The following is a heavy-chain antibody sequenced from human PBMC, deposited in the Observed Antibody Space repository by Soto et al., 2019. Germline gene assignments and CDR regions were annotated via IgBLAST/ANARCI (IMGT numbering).Heavy chain of an antibody. D-gene: IGHD3-10*01. J-gene: IGHJ3*02. CDR2: IYYSGST. CDR3: ARRTTMVRGVIGAFDI. Sequence: SETLSLTCTVSGGSISSSSYYWGWIRQPPGKGLEWIGSIYYSGSTYYNPSLKSRVTISVDTSKNQFSLKLSSVTAADTAVYYCARRTTMVRGVIGAFDIWGQGTMVTVSS. V-gene: IGHV4-39*01. CDR1: GGSISSSSYY.